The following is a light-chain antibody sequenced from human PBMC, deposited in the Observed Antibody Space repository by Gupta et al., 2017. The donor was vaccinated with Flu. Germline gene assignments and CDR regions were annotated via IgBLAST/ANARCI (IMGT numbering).Light chain of an antibody. CDR1: SSDVGAYNF. CDR3: SSYTSTSTDV. J-gene: IGLJ1*01. Sequence: QSALTQPASVSGSPGQSITISCTGTSSDVGAYNFVSWYQRHPGKAPKLMLHEVTTRPSGVSSRFSGSKSDNTASLTISDLQAEDDADYYCSSYTSTSTDVFGTGTKVSVL. V-gene: IGLV2-14*01. CDR2: EVT.